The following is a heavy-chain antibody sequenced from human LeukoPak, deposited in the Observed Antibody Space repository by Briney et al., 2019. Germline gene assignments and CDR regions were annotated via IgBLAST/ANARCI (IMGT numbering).Heavy chain of an antibody. J-gene: IGHJ4*02. D-gene: IGHD3-9*01. CDR2: ISYDGSNK. Sequence: PGRSLRLSCAASGFTFSSYAMHWVRQAPGKGLEWVAVISYDGSNKYYADSVKGRFTISRDNSKNTLYLQMNSLRAEDTAVYYCAKAYYDILGPPFDYWGQGTLVTVCS. CDR1: GFTFSSYA. CDR3: AKAYYDILGPPFDY. V-gene: IGHV3-30-3*01.